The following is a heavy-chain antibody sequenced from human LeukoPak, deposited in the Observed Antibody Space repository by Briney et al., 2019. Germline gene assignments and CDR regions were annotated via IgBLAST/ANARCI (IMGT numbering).Heavy chain of an antibody. CDR1: GFTFSSYE. CDR3: ARRDGDGYNYYYYYMDV. Sequence: PGGSLRLFCAASGFTFSSYEMKWVRHAPGRGLEWVSYISSSGSTIYYADSVKGRFTISRDNAKNSLYLQMNSLRAEDTAVYYCARRDGDGYNYYYYYMDVWGKGTTVTISS. D-gene: IGHD5-24*01. J-gene: IGHJ6*03. CDR2: ISSSGSTI. V-gene: IGHV3-48*03.